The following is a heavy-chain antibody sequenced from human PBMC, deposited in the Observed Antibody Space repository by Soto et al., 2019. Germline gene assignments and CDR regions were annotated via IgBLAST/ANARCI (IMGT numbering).Heavy chain of an antibody. CDR3: ARAADFDL. J-gene: IGHJ2*01. Sequence: SETLSLTCAVCGYSISSGYYWGWIRQPPGKGLEWIGSIYHSGSTYYNPSLKSRVTISADTSKNQFSLKLSSVTAADTAVYYCARAADFDLWGRGTLVTVSS. D-gene: IGHD6-25*01. CDR1: GYSISSGYY. V-gene: IGHV4-38-2*01. CDR2: IYHSGST.